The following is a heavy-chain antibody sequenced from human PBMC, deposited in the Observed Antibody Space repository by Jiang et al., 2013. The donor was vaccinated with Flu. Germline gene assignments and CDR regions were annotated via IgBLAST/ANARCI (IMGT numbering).Heavy chain of an antibody. V-gene: IGHV1-69*01. CDR2: IIPIFGTA. D-gene: IGHD3-22*01. CDR1: GGTFSSYA. J-gene: IGHJ3*02. Sequence: SSVKVSCKASGGTFSSYAISWVRQAPGQGLEWMGGIIPIFGTANYAQKFQGRVTITADESTSTAYMELSSLRSEDTAVYYCARGGYYDSSGYYAFDIWGQGTMVTVSS. CDR3: ARGGYYDSSGYYAFDI.